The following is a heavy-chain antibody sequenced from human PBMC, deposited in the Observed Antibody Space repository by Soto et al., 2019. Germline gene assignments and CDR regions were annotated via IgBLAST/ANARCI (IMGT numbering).Heavy chain of an antibody. CDR1: GDSISSSTYH. Sequence: QLQLQESGPGLVKPSETLSLTCSVSGDSISSSTYHWGWIRQPPGKGLEWIGSFYYSGSPYYNPSLRSRVTISVDTSKNQFSLKLSPVTAADTAVYYCARGDTLWNPDYWGQGTLVTVSS. D-gene: IGHD1-1*01. J-gene: IGHJ4*02. CDR3: ARGDTLWNPDY. CDR2: FYYSGSP. V-gene: IGHV4-39*01.